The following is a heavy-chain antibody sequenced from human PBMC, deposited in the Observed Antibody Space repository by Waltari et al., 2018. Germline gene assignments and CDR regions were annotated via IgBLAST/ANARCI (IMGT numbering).Heavy chain of an antibody. V-gene: IGHV4-38-2*01. Sequence: QEQLQESGPGLVKPSETLSLTCAVSGYSISSGYYWGWIRQPPGKGLEWIGSIYHSGSTYYNPSLKSRVTISVDTSKNQFSLKLSSVTAADTAVYYCARQAREIGIQLWLAHRDYYGMDVWGQGTTVTVSS. D-gene: IGHD5-18*01. CDR1: GYSISSGYY. CDR2: IYHSGST. CDR3: ARQAREIGIQLWLAHRDYYGMDV. J-gene: IGHJ6*02.